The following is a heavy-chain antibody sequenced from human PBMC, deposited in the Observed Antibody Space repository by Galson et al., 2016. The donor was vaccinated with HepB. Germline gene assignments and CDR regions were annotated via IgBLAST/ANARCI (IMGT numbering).Heavy chain of an antibody. CDR1: GGSFSSYY. CDR3: ARGRRWLQFSHFDY. Sequence: SLTCAVYGGSFSSYYWTWIRQSPGKGLEWIGEISHSGSTNYSPSLKSRVTISVDTSKNQFSLKLTSMTAADTAVYYCARGRRWLQFSHFDYWGQGTLVTVSS. CDR2: ISHSGST. J-gene: IGHJ4*02. D-gene: IGHD5-24*01. V-gene: IGHV4-34*01.